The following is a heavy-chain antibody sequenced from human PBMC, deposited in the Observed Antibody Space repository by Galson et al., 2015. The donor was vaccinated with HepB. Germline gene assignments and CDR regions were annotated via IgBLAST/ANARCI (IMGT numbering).Heavy chain of an antibody. Sequence: SVKVSCKASGGTFSNYAIDWVRQAPGQGLEWIGGITPLFGTAKYAQIFQGRVTITADKSTSTAYMELSSLRPEDTAVYYCARGYDSGSYYYHYWGQGSLVTVPS. J-gene: IGHJ4*02. CDR2: ITPLFGTA. CDR1: GGTFSNYA. D-gene: IGHD3-10*01. CDR3: ARGYDSGSYYYHY. V-gene: IGHV1-69*06.